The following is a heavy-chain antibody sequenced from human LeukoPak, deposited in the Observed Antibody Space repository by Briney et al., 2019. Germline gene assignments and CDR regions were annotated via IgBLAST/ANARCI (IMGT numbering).Heavy chain of an antibody. CDR3: VKAASGGWYDTNFDY. CDR1: GFTFSIHA. Sequence: GGSLRLSCAASGFTFSIHAMNWVRQAPGKGLEWVPVITGNSVNTFYADSVKGRFTISRDNSKNTLYMYMNSLRAEDAAVYYCVKAASGGWYDTNFDYWGQGTLVTVSS. CDR2: ITGNSVNT. D-gene: IGHD6-19*01. J-gene: IGHJ4*02. V-gene: IGHV3-23*01.